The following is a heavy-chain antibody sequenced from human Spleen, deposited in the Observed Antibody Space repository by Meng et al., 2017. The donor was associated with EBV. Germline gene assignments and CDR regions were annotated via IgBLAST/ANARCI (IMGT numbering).Heavy chain of an antibody. D-gene: IGHD5-18*01. CDR2: MNPNSGNT. CDR1: GHIFTCYD. CDR3: ARSRGYSYAPWY. V-gene: IGHV1-8*01. Sequence: QVQLVQAVAAVTKAVASVKVYCKASGHIFTCYDIHWVRQDTRQELEWMGWMNPNSGNTGYVQKFQGRVTMTRNTSISTAYMELSSLRSEDTAVYYCARSRGYSYAPWYWGQGTLVTVSS. J-gene: IGHJ4*02.